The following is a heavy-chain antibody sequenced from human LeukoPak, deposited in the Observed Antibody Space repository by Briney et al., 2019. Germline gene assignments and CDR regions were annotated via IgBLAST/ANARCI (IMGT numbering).Heavy chain of an antibody. CDR3: ARDVNRCSSGWYWRRYYYGMDV. V-gene: IGHV1-69*04. CDR2: IIPILGIA. CDR1: GGTFSSYA. Sequence: SVKVSCKASGGTFSSYAISWVRQAPGQRLEWMGRIIPILGIANYAQKFQGRVTITADKSTSTAYMELSSLRSEDTAVYYCARDVNRCSSGWYWRRYYYGMDVWGQGTTVTVSS. J-gene: IGHJ6*02. D-gene: IGHD6-19*01.